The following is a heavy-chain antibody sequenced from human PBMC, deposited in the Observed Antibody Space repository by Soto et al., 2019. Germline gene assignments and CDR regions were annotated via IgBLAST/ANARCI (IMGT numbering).Heavy chain of an antibody. CDR3: ARGSAGTTEWYFVV. D-gene: IGHD1-7*01. V-gene: IGHV4-31*03. CDR2: IYYSGST. J-gene: IGHJ2*01. CDR1: GGSISSGGYY. Sequence: PSETLSLTCTVSGGSISSGGYYWSWIRQHPGKGLEWIGYIYYSGSTYYNPSLKSRVTISVDTSKNQFSLRLSSVTAADTAVYYCARGSAGTTEWYFVVWGRGTLATVSS.